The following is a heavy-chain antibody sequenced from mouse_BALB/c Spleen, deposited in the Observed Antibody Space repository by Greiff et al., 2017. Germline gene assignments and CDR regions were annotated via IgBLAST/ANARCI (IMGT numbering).Heavy chain of an antibody. CDR1: GFTFSSYA. J-gene: IGHJ3*01. Sequence: EVQRVESGGGLVKPGGSLKLSCAASGFTFSSYAMSWVRQTPEKRLEWVASISSGGSTYYPDSVKGRFTISRDNARNILYLQMSSLRSEDTAMYYCARGKITTTRGFAYWGQGTLVTVSA. D-gene: IGHD2-4*01. CDR3: ARGKITTTRGFAY. V-gene: IGHV5-6-5*01. CDR2: ISSGGST.